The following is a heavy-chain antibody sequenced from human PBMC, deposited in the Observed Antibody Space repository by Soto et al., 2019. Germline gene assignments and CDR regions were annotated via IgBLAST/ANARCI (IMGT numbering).Heavy chain of an antibody. CDR3: AKDRRYSSGWHEHYFDY. CDR2: ISGSGGST. J-gene: IGHJ4*02. CDR1: GFTFSSYA. V-gene: IGHV3-23*01. Sequence: GGSLRLSCAASGFTFSSYAMSWVRQAPGKGLEWVSAISGSGGSTYYADSVKGRFTISRDNSKSTLYLQMNSLRAEDTAVYYCAKDRRYSSGWHEHYFDYWGQGTLVTVSS. D-gene: IGHD6-19*01.